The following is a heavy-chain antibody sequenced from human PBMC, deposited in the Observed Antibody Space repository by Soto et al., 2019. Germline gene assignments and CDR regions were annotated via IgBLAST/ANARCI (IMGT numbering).Heavy chain of an antibody. CDR1: GFTFSNYA. J-gene: IGHJ4*02. D-gene: IGHD1-26*01. CDR3: AKDFGTPGVGATPEF. CDR2: ISDTGGST. Sequence: GGSLRLSCAVSGFTFSNYAMIWVRQAPGEGLEWVSTISDTGGSTDYANPVKGRFTISRDNSRNTLSLQMNGLRVEDTAIYYCAKDFGTPGVGATPEFWGQGTLVTVS. V-gene: IGHV3-23*01.